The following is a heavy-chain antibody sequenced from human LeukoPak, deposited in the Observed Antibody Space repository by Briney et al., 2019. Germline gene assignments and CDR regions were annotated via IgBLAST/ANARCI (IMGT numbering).Heavy chain of an antibody. D-gene: IGHD7-27*01. V-gene: IGHV4-34*01. CDR1: GGSFSGYY. J-gene: IGHJ4*02. CDR3: ARLRRARTGGKYYFDY. Sequence: SETLSLTCAVYGGSFSGYYWSWIRQPPGKGLEWIGEINHSRSTNYNPSLKSRVTISVDTSKNQFSLKLSSVTAADTAVYYCARLRRARTGGKYYFDYWGQGTLVTVSS. CDR2: INHSRST.